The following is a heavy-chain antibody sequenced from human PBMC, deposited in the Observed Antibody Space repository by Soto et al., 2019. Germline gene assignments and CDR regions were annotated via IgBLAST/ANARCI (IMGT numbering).Heavy chain of an antibody. CDR2: ISGSGGST. CDR1: VFTFSSYA. V-gene: IGHV3-23*01. D-gene: IGHD1-26*01. J-gene: IGHJ4*02. Sequence: GSLRLSCAASVFTFSSYAMSWVRQAPGKGLEWVSAISGSGGSTYYADSVKGRFTISRDNSKNTLYLQMNSLRAEDTAVYYCAKDEVGATHFDYWGQGTLVTVSS. CDR3: AKDEVGATHFDY.